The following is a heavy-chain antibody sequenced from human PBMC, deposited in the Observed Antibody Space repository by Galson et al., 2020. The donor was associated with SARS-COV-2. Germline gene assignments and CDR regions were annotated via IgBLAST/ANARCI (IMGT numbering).Heavy chain of an antibody. CDR1: GFTFSTFA. Sequence: GGSLRLSCVASGFTFSTFAMSWVRQAPGKGLQWVSSISNSGSVTYYAESVKCRVTISRHNYNNTLYLEINSLRAEDMAVYYCARNGTWPRVMEVWGQGTTVTVSS. CDR2: ISNSGSVT. V-gene: IGHV3-23*01. J-gene: IGHJ6*02. CDR3: ARNGTWPRVMEV. D-gene: IGHD1-26*01.